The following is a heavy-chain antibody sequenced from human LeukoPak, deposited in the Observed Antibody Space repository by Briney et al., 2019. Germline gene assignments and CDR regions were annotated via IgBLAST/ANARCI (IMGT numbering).Heavy chain of an antibody. CDR3: AREIPAAGAFDY. J-gene: IGHJ4*02. Sequence: ASVKVSCKASGYTFTGYYMHWVRQAPGQGPEGMGWINPNSGGTNYARKFQGWVTMTRDTSISTAYMELSRLRSDDTAVYYCAREIPAAGAFDYWGQGTLVTVSS. CDR1: GYTFTGYY. D-gene: IGHD6-13*01. V-gene: IGHV1-2*04. CDR2: INPNSGGT.